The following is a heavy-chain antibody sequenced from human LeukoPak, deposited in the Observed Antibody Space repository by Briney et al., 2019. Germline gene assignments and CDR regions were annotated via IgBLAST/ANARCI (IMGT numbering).Heavy chain of an antibody. CDR1: GPSFSSNG. D-gene: IGHD3-10*01. Sequence: GGSLRLSCAASGPSFSSNGMHWVRQAPGKGLEWVAVISNDGIDKYYGDSVKGRFTISRDNSKNTLYLQMNSLRPEDTAVYYCAKVAGWDLFKDAFDIWGQGTMVIVSS. CDR2: ISNDGIDK. CDR3: AKVAGWDLFKDAFDI. V-gene: IGHV3-30*18. J-gene: IGHJ3*02.